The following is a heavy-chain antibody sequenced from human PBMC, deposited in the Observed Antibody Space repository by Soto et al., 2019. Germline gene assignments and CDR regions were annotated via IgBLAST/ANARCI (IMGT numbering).Heavy chain of an antibody. CDR2: IYHSGST. CDR1: GGSISSGGYS. CDR3: AREADRGTLDY. Sequence: PSETLSLTCAVSGGSISSGGYSWSWIRQPPGKGLEWIGYIYHSGSTYYNPSLKSRVTISVDRSKNQFSLKLSSATAADTAVYYCAREADRGTLDYWGQGTLVTVSS. D-gene: IGHD1-1*01. V-gene: IGHV4-30-2*01. J-gene: IGHJ4*02.